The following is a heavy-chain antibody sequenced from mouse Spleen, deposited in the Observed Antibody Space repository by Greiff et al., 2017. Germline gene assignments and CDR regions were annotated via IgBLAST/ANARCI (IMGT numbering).Heavy chain of an antibody. V-gene: IGHV2-6*01. CDR3: AITSSSGPFAY. J-gene: IGHJ3*01. CDR2: IWGVGST. Sequence: VKLVESGPGLVAPSQSLSITCTVSGFSLTSYGVDWVRQSPGKGLEWLGVIWGVGSTNYNSALKSRLSISKDNSKSQVFLKMNSLQTDDTAMYYCAITSSSGPFAYWGQGTLVTVSA. D-gene: IGHD3-2*02. CDR1: GFSLTSYG.